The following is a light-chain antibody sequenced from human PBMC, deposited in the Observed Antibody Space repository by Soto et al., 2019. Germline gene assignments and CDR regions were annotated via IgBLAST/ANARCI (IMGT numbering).Light chain of an antibody. Sequence: EIVMTQSPGTLSLSPGERATLSCRASQFVTSSYLAWFQQKPGQPPRLLIYGASSRPSGIPDRFSGSGAGTDFTLTISRLEPEDFAVYYCQQYGSLSWTFGQGTKVDIK. CDR2: GAS. V-gene: IGKV3-20*01. J-gene: IGKJ1*01. CDR1: QFVTSSY. CDR3: QQYGSLSWT.